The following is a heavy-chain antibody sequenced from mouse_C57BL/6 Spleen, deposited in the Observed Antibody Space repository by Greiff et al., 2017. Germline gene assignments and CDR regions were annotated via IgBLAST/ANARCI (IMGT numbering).Heavy chain of an antibody. Sequence: VQLQQPGTELVKPGASVKLSCKASGYTFTSYWMHWVKQRPGQGLEWIGNINPSNGGTNYNEKFKSKATMTVGKSSSTAYMQLSSLTSEDSAVYYCARDALFYYGSSYAMDYWGQGTSVTVSS. CDR3: ARDALFYYGSSYAMDY. V-gene: IGHV1-53*01. J-gene: IGHJ4*01. D-gene: IGHD1-1*01. CDR1: GYTFTSYW. CDR2: INPSNGGT.